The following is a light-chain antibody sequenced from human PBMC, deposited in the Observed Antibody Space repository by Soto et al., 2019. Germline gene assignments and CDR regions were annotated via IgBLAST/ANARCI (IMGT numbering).Light chain of an antibody. Sequence: SALTQPPSASGSPGQSVTISCTGTSSDVGSYNYVSWYQQHPGKAPKLMIYEVTKRPSGVPDRFSGSKSGNTASLTVSGLQAEDEADYYCSSFAGSNNLGVVFGGGTKVTVL. CDR1: SSDVGSYNY. J-gene: IGLJ2*01. V-gene: IGLV2-8*01. CDR2: EVT. CDR3: SSFAGSNNLGVV.